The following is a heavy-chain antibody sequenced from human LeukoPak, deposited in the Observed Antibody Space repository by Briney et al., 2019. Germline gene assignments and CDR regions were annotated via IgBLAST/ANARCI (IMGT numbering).Heavy chain of an antibody. J-gene: IGHJ4*02. V-gene: IGHV4-39*07. D-gene: IGHD5-18*01. CDR2: IYYSGTT. Sequence: SETLSLTCTVSGGSIGSSTYYWGWIRQAPGKGLEWIGSIYYSGTTYYNPSLKSRVTISVDTSKNQFSLKMRSVTAADTAVYYCARDRRDTSMVWDYWGQGTLVTVSS. CDR1: GGSIGSSTYY. CDR3: ARDRRDTSMVWDY.